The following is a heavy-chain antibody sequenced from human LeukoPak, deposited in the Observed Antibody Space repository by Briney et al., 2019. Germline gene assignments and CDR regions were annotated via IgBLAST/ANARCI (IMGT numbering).Heavy chain of an antibody. V-gene: IGHV4-59*08. CDR3: ARPLISHGAFDI. D-gene: IGHD2/OR15-2a*01. CDR1: GGSISSYY. Sequence: SETLSLTCTVSGGSISSYYWSWIRQPPGKGLGWIGYIFYSGSTNYNPSLKSRVTISVDTSKNQFSLKLSSVTAADTAVYYCARPLISHGAFDIWGQGTIVTVSS. CDR2: IFYSGST. J-gene: IGHJ3*02.